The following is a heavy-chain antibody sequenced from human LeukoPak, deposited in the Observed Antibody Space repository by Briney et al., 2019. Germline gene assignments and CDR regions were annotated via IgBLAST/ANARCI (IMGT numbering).Heavy chain of an antibody. J-gene: IGHJ6*03. CDR3: ASPLKFGSTSCRTPGCHPPWGLYYMDV. Sequence: GGSLRLSCAASGFIFSSYWMYWARQAPGKGLVWVSRINSDGSTTSYADSVKGRFTISRDNAKNTLYLQMNSLRAEDTAVYYCASPLKFGSTSCRTPGCHPPWGLYYMDVWGKGTTVTVSS. CDR2: INSDGSTT. CDR1: GFIFSSYW. D-gene: IGHD2-2*01. V-gene: IGHV3-74*01.